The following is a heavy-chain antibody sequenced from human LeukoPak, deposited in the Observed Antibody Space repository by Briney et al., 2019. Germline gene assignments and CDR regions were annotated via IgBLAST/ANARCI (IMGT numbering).Heavy chain of an antibody. CDR1: GGSVSGYY. CDR3: ARRARWAQDFDY. Sequence: SETLSLTCTVSGGSVSGYYWSWIRQPPGKGLEWIAYIYYSGSTSYNPSLKSRVTISVDTSKNQFSLRLSSVTAADTAVYYCARRARWAQDFDYWDQGTLVTVSS. J-gene: IGHJ4*02. CDR2: IYYSGST. V-gene: IGHV4-59*08. D-gene: IGHD5-24*01.